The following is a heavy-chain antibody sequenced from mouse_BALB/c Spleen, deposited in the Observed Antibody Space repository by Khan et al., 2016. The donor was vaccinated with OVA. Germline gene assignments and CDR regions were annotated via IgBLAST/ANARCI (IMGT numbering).Heavy chain of an antibody. Sequence: EVELVESGGGLVQPGGSRKLSCAASGFTFSSFGMHWVRQAPEKGLEWVAYINSGSSTIYYADPVKGRFTISRDNPKNTLFLQITSLRSEDTARYYCARGNWAYWGQGTTLTVSS. CDR1: GFTFSSFG. CDR3: ARGNWAY. J-gene: IGHJ2*01. V-gene: IGHV5-17*02. CDR2: INSGSSTI. D-gene: IGHD4-1*01.